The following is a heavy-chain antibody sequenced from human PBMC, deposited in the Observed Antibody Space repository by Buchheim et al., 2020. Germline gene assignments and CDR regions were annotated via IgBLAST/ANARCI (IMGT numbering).Heavy chain of an antibody. CDR3: ARRLGCSGGSCYSANWFDP. CDR1: GDSISSNTYY. V-gene: IGHV4-39*01. D-gene: IGHD2-15*01. CDR2: IYYRGSI. J-gene: IGHJ5*02. Sequence: QLQLQESGPGLVKPSETLSLTCTVSGDSISSNTYYWGWIRQPPGKGLEWIGSIYYRGSIYYNPSLKNRVIISVDTSTNQISLKLSSVTAADTAVYYCARRLGCSGGSCYSANWFDPWGQGTL.